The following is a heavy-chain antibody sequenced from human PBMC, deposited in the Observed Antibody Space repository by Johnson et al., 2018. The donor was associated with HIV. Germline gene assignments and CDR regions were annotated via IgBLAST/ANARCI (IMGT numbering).Heavy chain of an antibody. Sequence: QVQLVESGGGVVQPGRSLRLSCAASGFTFSSYAMHWVRQAPGKGLEWVAVISYDVSNKYYADSVKGRFTISRDNSKNTLYLQMNSLRAEDTAIYYCVKGMDSSSWYAFDIWGQGTMVTVSS. V-gene: IGHV3-30*04. CDR1: GFTFSSYA. J-gene: IGHJ3*02. CDR3: VKGMDSSSWYAFDI. D-gene: IGHD6-13*01. CDR2: ISYDVSNK.